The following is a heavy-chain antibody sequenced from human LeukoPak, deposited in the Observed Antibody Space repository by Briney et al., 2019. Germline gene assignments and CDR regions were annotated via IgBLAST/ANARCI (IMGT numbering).Heavy chain of an antibody. D-gene: IGHD1-1*01. CDR3: ARRADGSFSF. J-gene: IGHJ4*02. CDR2: IYYSGST. CDR1: GGSISSGGYY. Sequence: SETLSLTCTVSGGSISSGGYYWSWIRQHPGKGLEWIGYIYYSGSTYYNPSLKSRVTISVDTSKNQFSLKLSSVTAADTAVYYCARRADGSFSFWGQGTLVTVSS. V-gene: IGHV4-31*03.